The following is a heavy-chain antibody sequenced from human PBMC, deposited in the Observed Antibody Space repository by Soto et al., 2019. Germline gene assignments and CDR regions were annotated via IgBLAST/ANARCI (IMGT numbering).Heavy chain of an antibody. CDR1: GGSISGYH. V-gene: IGHV4-59*08. Sequence: SETLSLTCSISGGSISGYHWNWIRQTPGKGVEWIGYFHNSGNPKYSSSIKSRVTISVDKSKNQFSLTLNSVTAADTAVYYCARSFGAFAIDQWGQGTLVTVSS. CDR3: ARSFGAFAIDQ. CDR2: FHNSGNP. J-gene: IGHJ4*02. D-gene: IGHD3-3*01.